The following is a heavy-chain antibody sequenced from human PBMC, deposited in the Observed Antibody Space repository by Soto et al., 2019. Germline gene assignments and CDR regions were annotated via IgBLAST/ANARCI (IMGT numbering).Heavy chain of an antibody. Sequence: QAQLVESGGDLVKPGGSLRLSCAASGFTFSDYYMTWIRQAPGKGLEWISYISNSGTYTNYADPVKGRFTISRDNAKNSLYLRMTGLRAEDTAVYYCVRGRGGDWGQGTLVTVSS. CDR3: VRGRGGD. D-gene: IGHD3-10*01. CDR2: ISNSGTYT. CDR1: GFTFSDYY. V-gene: IGHV3-11*06. J-gene: IGHJ4*02.